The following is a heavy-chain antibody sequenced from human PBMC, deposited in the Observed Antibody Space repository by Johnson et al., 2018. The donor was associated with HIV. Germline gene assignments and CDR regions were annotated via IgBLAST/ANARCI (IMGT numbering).Heavy chain of an antibody. D-gene: IGHD2-21*02. J-gene: IGHJ3*02. CDR3: ARGGAYCGGDCYHAFDI. Sequence: EVQLVESGGGVVRPGGSLRLSCAASGFTFDDYGMSWVRQAPGKGLEWVSGLNWNGGSTGYADSVKGRFTISRDNAKNSLYVQMNSLRAEDTALYYCARGGAYCGGDCYHAFDIWGQGTMVIVSS. CDR2: LNWNGGST. CDR1: GFTFDDYG. V-gene: IGHV3-20*04.